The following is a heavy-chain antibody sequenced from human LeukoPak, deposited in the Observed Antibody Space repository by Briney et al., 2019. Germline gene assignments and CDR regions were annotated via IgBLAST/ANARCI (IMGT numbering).Heavy chain of an antibody. CDR1: GSTFSSYW. V-gene: IGHV3-74*01. CDR2: INPDGSVT. D-gene: IGHD4-17*01. Sequence: PGGSLRLSCVASGSTFSSYWMHWVRQDPGKGLVWVSRINPDGSVTGYADSVKGRFTVSRDNAKNTLYLQMNSLRAEDTAIYYCTRNFDYGDYLWGQGTLVTVSS. J-gene: IGHJ5*02. CDR3: TRNFDYGDYL.